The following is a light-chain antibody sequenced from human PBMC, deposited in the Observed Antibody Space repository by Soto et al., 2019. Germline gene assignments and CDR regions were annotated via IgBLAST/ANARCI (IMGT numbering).Light chain of an antibody. CDR1: SSDVGGYNY. J-gene: IGLJ2*01. CDR2: EVS. Sequence: QSVLTQPPSASGSPGQSVTISCTGTSSDVGGYNYVSWYQQHPGKAPKLMISEVSKRPSGVPDRFSGSKSGNTASLTVSGLQDEDEDDYYCSSFAGNNNLVFGGGTKLTVL. CDR3: SSFAGNNNLV. V-gene: IGLV2-8*01.